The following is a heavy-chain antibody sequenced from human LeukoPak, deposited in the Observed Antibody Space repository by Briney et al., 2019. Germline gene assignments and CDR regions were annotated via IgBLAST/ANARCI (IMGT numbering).Heavy chain of an antibody. CDR1: GYTFTGYY. V-gene: IGHV1-2*02. J-gene: IGHJ3*02. D-gene: IGHD3-3*01. CDR3: ARGFGITIFGVVIPTDAFDI. CDR2: INPNSGGT. Sequence: ASVKVSCKASGYTFTGYYMHWVRQAPGQGLEWMGWINPNSGGTNYAQKFQGRVTMTRDTSISTAYMGLSRLRSDDTAVYYCARGFGITIFGVVIPTDAFDIWGQGTMVTVSS.